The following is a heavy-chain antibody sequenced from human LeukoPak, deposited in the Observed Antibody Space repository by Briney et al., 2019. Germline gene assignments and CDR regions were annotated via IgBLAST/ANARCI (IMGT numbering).Heavy chain of an antibody. J-gene: IGHJ4*02. CDR2: IYYSGST. Sequence: PSETLSLTCTVSGGSISSYYWSWIRQPPGKGLEWIGYIYYSGSTNYNPSLKSRVTISVDTSKNQLSLKLSSVTAADTAVYYCARDTAMVKGGEFDYWGQGTLVTVSS. V-gene: IGHV4-59*01. CDR1: GGSISSYY. CDR3: ARDTAMVKGGEFDY. D-gene: IGHD5-18*01.